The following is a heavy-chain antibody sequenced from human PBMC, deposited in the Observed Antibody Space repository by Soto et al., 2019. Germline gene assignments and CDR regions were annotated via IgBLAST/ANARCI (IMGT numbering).Heavy chain of an antibody. D-gene: IGHD2-21*01. CDR1: GFTLSSYE. V-gene: IGHV3-48*03. CDR3: AREEINCGGDCFAL. J-gene: IGHJ4*02. Sequence: GGSLRLSCAAFGFTLSSYEMNWVRQAPGKGLEWISYISDSGNSIYYADSVRGRFTTSRDRNSLYLQMNSLRAEDTAVYFCAREEINCGGDCFALWGQGTLVTVSS. CDR2: ISDSGNSI.